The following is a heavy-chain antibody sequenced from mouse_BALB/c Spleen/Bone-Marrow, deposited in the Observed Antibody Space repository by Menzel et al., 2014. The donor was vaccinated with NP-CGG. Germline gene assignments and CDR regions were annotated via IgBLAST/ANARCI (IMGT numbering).Heavy chain of an antibody. Sequence: VQLQQSGAELARPGASVKMSCKTSGYTFTTYTMHWVKQRPGQGLEWIGYINPGSGYTNYNQKFKDKATLTADKSSSTAYMQLSSLTSEDSAVDYCAKGLIYNYGRRDGYFDDWGAGTTVTVSS. CDR1: GYTFTTYT. V-gene: IGHV1-4*01. CDR3: AKGLIYNYGRRDGYFDD. D-gene: IGHD1-1*01. CDR2: INPGSGYT. J-gene: IGHJ1*01.